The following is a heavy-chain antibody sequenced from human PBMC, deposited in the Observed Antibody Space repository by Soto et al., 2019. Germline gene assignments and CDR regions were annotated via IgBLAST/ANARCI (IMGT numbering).Heavy chain of an antibody. J-gene: IGHJ4*02. V-gene: IGHV3-73*01. CDR3: TSGLDY. D-gene: IGHD6-19*01. Sequence: GGSLRLSCAASGFTFSNAWMSWVRQAPGKGLEWVGRIRSKANNYATSYAASVKGRFTISRDDSKNTAYLQMNTLKTEDTAVYYCTSGLDYWGQGTLVTVSS. CDR1: GFTFSNAW. CDR2: IRSKANNYAT.